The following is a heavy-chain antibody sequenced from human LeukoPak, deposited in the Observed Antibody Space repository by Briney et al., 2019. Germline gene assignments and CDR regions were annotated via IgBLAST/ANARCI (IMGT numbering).Heavy chain of an antibody. D-gene: IGHD3-22*01. J-gene: IGHJ3*02. V-gene: IGHV3-53*01. Sequence: GGSLRLSCAASGFTVSSNYLNWVRQAPGKGLEWVSLIYSGGNTYYADSVKGRFTISRDNSKNTLYLQMNSLRAEDTAVYFCARSSGFAFDIWGQGTTVTVSS. CDR1: GFTVSSNY. CDR2: IYSGGNT. CDR3: ARSSGFAFDI.